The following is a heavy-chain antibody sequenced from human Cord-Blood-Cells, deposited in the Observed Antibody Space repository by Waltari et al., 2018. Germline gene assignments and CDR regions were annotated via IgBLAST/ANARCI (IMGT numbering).Heavy chain of an antibody. Sequence: QLQLQESGPGLVKPSETLSLTCTVSGGSISSSSYYWGWIRQPPGKGLEWIGSIYYSGSTYYNPSLKSRVTISVDTSKNQFSLKLSSVTAADTAVYYCARSRSAAKYFDYWGQGTLVTVSS. V-gene: IGHV4-39*01. CDR1: GGSISSSSYY. D-gene: IGHD6-13*01. CDR2: IYYSGST. J-gene: IGHJ4*02. CDR3: ARSRSAAKYFDY.